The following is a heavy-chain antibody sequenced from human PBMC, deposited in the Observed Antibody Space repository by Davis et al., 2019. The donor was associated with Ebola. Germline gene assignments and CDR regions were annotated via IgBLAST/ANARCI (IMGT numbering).Heavy chain of an antibody. V-gene: IGHV4-34*01. D-gene: IGHD3-22*01. CDR1: GGSFSGYY. J-gene: IGHJ6*02. CDR2: INHSGRT. CDR3: ARDPRGWYYDSSGYSPAYYYYGMDV. Sequence: SETLSLTCAVYGGSFSGYYWSWIRQPPGKGLEWIGEINHSGRTNYNPSLKSRVTISVDTSKNQFSLKLSSVTAADTAVYYCARDPRGWYYDSSGYSPAYYYYGMDVWGQGTTVTVSS.